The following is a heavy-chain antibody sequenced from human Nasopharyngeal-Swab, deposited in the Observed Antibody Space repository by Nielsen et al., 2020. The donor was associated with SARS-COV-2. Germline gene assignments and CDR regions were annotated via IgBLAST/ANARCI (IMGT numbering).Heavy chain of an antibody. CDR1: GFTFSSYW. CDR3: ATAGGWYFDY. J-gene: IGHJ4*02. V-gene: IGHV3-7*03. Sequence: GESLKISCAASGFTFSSYWMSWVRQAPGKGLEWVANIKQDGSEKYYVNSVKGRFTISRDNAKNSLYLQMDSLRAEDTAVYYCATAGGWYFDYWGQGTLVTVSS. CDR2: IKQDGSEK. D-gene: IGHD6-19*01.